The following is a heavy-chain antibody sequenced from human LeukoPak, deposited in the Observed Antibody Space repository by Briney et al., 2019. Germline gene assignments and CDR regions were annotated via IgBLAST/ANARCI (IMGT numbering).Heavy chain of an antibody. D-gene: IGHD2-8*01. CDR2: VSDGSST. J-gene: IGHJ5*02. CDR1: GFTFSNYW. Sequence: GGSLRLSCAASGFTFSNYWMHWVRQAPGKGLVWVSRVSDGSSTNYADSVKGRFIISRDNAKNTLYLQMNSLRAEDTAVYYCARARLMNWFDPWGLGTLVTVSS. V-gene: IGHV3-74*01. CDR3: ARARLMNWFDP.